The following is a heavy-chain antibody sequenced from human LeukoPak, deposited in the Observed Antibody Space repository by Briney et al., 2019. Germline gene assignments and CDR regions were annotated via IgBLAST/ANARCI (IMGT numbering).Heavy chain of an antibody. J-gene: IGHJ4*02. D-gene: IGHD2-21*02. Sequence: GGSLRLSCSASGFTFSDSAMHWVRQASGKGLEWVGHIRSKANSYATAYAASVRGRFTISRDDSKNTAYLQMHSLNTEDTAVYYCTSLVGDWGHDYWGQGTLVTVSS. CDR3: TSLVGDWGHDY. CDR2: IRSKANSYAT. CDR1: GFTFSDSA. V-gene: IGHV3-73*01.